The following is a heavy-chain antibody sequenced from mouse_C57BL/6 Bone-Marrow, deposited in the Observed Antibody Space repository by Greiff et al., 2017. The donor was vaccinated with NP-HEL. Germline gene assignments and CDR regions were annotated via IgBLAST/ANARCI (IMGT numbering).Heavy chain of an antibody. CDR2: IYPRSGNT. D-gene: IGHD1-1*01. Sequence: QVQLQQSGAELARPGASVKLSCKASGYTFTSYGISWVKQRTGQGLEWIGEIYPRSGNTYYNEKFKGKATLTADKSSSTAYKELRSLTSEDSAVYFCARSRYYGSSYGYWGRGTTLTVSS. V-gene: IGHV1-81*01. CDR1: GYTFTSYG. CDR3: ARSRYYGSSYGY. J-gene: IGHJ2*01.